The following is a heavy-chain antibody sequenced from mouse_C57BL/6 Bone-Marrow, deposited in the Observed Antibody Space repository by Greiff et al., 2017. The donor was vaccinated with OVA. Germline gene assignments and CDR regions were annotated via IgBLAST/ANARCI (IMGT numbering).Heavy chain of an antibody. V-gene: IGHV5-6*02. CDR2: ISSGGSYT. J-gene: IGHJ2*01. D-gene: IGHD1-1*01. CDR1: GFTFSSYG. Sequence: DVKLVESGGDLVKPGGSLKLSCAASGFTFSSYGMSWVRQTPDKRLEWVATISSGGSYTYYPDSVKGRFTISRDNAKNTLYLQMSSLKSEDTAMYYCARHLYTTVVDYWGQGTTLTVAS. CDR3: ARHLYTTVVDY.